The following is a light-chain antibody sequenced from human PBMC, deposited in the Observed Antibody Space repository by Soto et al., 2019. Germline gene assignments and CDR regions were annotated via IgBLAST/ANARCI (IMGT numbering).Light chain of an antibody. CDR3: SSYTSSSTPVV. J-gene: IGLJ2*01. V-gene: IGLV2-14*01. Sequence: QSALTQPASVSGSPGQSITISCTGTSSDVGGYNNVSCYQQHPGKAPKLMIYDVSNRPSGVSNRFSGSKSGNTASLTISGLQAEDVADYYCSSYTSSSTPVVFGGGTKLTVL. CDR2: DVS. CDR1: SSDVGGYNN.